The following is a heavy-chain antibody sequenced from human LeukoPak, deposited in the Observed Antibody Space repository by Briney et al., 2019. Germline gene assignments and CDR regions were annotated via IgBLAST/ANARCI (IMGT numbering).Heavy chain of an antibody. Sequence: GASVKVSCKASGGTFSSYAISWVRQAPGQGLEWMGGIIPIFGTANYAQKFQGRVTITADESTSTAYMELSSLRSEDTAVYYCARASGGDRGYDLYYLDYWGQGSLVTVSS. V-gene: IGHV1-69*13. CDR3: ARASGGDRGYDLYYLDY. D-gene: IGHD5-12*01. CDR1: GGTFSSYA. J-gene: IGHJ4*02. CDR2: IIPIFGTA.